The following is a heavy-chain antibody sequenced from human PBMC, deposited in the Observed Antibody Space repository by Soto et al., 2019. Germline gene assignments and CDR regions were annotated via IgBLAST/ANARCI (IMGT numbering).Heavy chain of an antibody. D-gene: IGHD2-2*02. CDR3: AREEDCSSTSCHKAYAFDI. J-gene: IGHJ3*02. V-gene: IGHV4-59*01. Sequence: TSETLSLTCTFSGGSISSYYWSWIRQPPGKGLEWIGYIYYSGSTNYNPSLKSRVTISVDTSKNQFSLKLSSVTAADTAVYYCAREEDCSSTSCHKAYAFDIWGQGTMVTVSS. CDR2: IYYSGST. CDR1: GGSISSYY.